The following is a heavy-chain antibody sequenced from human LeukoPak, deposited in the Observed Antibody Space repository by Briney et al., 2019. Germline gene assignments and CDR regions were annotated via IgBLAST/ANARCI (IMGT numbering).Heavy chain of an antibody. CDR3: ARLEYRSSSINFDY. CDR1: GGSISSSSYY. D-gene: IGHD6-6*01. V-gene: IGHV4-39*01. CDR2: IYYSGST. J-gene: IGHJ4*02. Sequence: SETLSLTCTVSGGSISSSSYYWGWIRQPPGKGLEWIVSIYYSGSTYYNPSLKSRVTISVDTSKNQFSLKLSSVPAADTAVYYCARLEYRSSSINFDYWGQGTLVTVSS.